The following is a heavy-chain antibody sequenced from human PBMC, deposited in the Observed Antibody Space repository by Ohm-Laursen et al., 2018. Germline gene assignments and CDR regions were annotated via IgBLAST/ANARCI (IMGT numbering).Heavy chain of an antibody. CDR3: AKSPRGWYSLFDT. J-gene: IGHJ4*02. CDR2: IYYSGST. Sequence: GTLSLTCPVSGDSISSYYWSWVRQPPGKGLEWIGYIYYSGSTNSNPYLENRVTISVDTSKNQFSLKLSSMTAADTAVYYCAKSPRGWYSLFDTWGQGTLVTVSS. V-gene: IGHV4-59*01. D-gene: IGHD6-19*01. CDR1: GDSISSYY.